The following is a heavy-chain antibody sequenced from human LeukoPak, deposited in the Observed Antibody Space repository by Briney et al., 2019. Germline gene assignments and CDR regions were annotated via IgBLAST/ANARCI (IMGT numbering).Heavy chain of an antibody. CDR1: GFDFSSNW. D-gene: IGHD3-3*01. V-gene: IGHV3-74*01. CDR3: AKDHYWSIDY. J-gene: IGHJ4*02. Sequence: GGSLRLSCAASGFDFSSNWMHWVRHAPGQGLVWVSRIKGDGICTNYADSVKGRFTISRDIAKNTLYLQMNSLRAEDTGVYYCAKDHYWSIDYWGRGTLVTVSS. CDR2: IKGDGICT.